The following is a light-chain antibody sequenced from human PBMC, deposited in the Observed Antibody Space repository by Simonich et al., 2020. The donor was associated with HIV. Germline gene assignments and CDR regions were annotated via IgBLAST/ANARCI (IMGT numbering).Light chain of an antibody. Sequence: EIVMTQSPATLSVSPGERATLSCRASQSVSSNLAWYQQKPGQAPRLLIYGASTRATGIPARFSGSGSGTEFTLTISSLQSEDFAVYYCQHYGSSLGTFGQGTKLEIK. V-gene: IGKV3-15*01. J-gene: IGKJ2*01. CDR2: GAS. CDR1: QSVSSN. CDR3: QHYGSSLGT.